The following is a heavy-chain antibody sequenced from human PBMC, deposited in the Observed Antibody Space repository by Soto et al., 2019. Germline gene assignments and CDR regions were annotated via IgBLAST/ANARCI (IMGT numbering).Heavy chain of an antibody. Sequence: QVQLVQSGAEVRKPGSSVKVSCTSSGGAFSSNAINWVRQAPGQGLEWMGGIIPISGTTNYAQNFQGRVTITADESTSTAFMDLSSLTSDDTAVYFCARDSQNQSGLRFLRWFAYGGQGTVVTVSS. J-gene: IGHJ4*02. CDR2: IIPISGTT. CDR3: ARDSQNQSGLRFLRWFAY. D-gene: IGHD3-3*01. CDR1: GGAFSSNA. V-gene: IGHV1-69*01.